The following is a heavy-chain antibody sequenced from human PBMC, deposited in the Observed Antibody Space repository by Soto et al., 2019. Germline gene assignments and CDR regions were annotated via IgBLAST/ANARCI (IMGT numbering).Heavy chain of an antibody. D-gene: IGHD2-15*01. Sequence: GGSLRLSCAASGFTFSNAWMSWVRQAPGKGLEWVGRIKSKTDGGTTDYAAPVKGRFTISRDDSKNTLYLQMNSLKTEDTAVYYCTTHTRGYCSGGSCYYYYYCMDVWGQGTTVTVSS. CDR1: GFTFSNAW. CDR2: IKSKTDGGTT. V-gene: IGHV3-15*01. CDR3: TTHTRGYCSGGSCYYYYYCMDV. J-gene: IGHJ6*02.